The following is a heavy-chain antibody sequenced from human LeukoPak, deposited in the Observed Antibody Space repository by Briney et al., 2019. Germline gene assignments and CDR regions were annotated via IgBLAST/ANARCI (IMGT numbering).Heavy chain of an antibody. CDR3: ARWDSSGWNY. V-gene: IGHV1-46*01. D-gene: IGHD6-19*01. J-gene: IGHJ4*02. CDR2: INPSGGST. Sequence: PGGSLRLSCAASGFTFTSYYMHWVRQAPGQGLEWMGIINPSGGSTSYAQKFQGRVTMTRDTSTSTVYMELSSLRSEDTAVYYCARWDSSGWNYWGQGTLVTVSS. CDR1: GFTFTSYY.